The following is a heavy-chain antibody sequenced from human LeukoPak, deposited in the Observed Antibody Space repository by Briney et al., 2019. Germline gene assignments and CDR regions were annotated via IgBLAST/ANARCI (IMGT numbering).Heavy chain of an antibody. CDR3: AGGLRWVDY. J-gene: IGHJ4*02. CDR1: GFVFSSNW. D-gene: IGHD4-23*01. V-gene: IGHV3-7*04. Sequence: PGGSLRLSCAASGFVFSSNWMTWVRQAPGKGLEWVANIKQDGSEKYYVDSVKGRFTISRDNAKNSLYLQMNSLRAEDTAVYYCAGGLRWVDYWGQGTLVTVSS. CDR2: IKQDGSEK.